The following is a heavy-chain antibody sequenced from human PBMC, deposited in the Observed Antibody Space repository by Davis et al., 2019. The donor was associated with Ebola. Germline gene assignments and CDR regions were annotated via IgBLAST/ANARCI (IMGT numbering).Heavy chain of an antibody. D-gene: IGHD5-18*01. CDR3: ANYIQRGAFDV. CDR2: ISYDGSNK. J-gene: IGHJ3*01. V-gene: IGHV3-30*18. Sequence: GESLKISCAASGFTFSSYGMHWVRQAPGKGLEWVAVISYDGSNKYYADSVKGRFTISRDNSKNTLYLQMNTLRAEDTAIYYCANYIQRGAFDVWGQGTMVTVSS. CDR1: GFTFSSYG.